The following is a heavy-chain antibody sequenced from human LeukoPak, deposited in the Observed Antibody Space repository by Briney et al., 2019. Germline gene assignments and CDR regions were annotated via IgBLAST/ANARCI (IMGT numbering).Heavy chain of an antibody. J-gene: IGHJ4*02. CDR2: ISGYNGNT. V-gene: IGHV1-18*01. CDR3: ARDLTFARRIAAAGTVPGY. Sequence: ASVKVSCKASGYTFTSYGISWVRQAPGQGLEWMGWISGYNGNTNYAQKLQGRLTMTTDTSTSTAYMELRSLRSDDTAVYYCARDLTFARRIAAAGTVPGYWGQGTLVTVSS. D-gene: IGHD6-13*01. CDR1: GYTFTSYG.